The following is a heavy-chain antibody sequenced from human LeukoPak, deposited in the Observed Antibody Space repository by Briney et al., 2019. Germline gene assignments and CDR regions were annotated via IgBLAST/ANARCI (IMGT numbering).Heavy chain of an antibody. Sequence: SETLSLTCTVSGGSISSSSYYWGWIRQPPGKGLEWIGSIYYSGSTYYNPSLKSRVTISVDTSKNQFSLKLSSVTAADTAVYYCASGFSHPFDYWGQGTLVTVSS. CDR1: GGSISSSSYY. J-gene: IGHJ4*02. CDR2: IYYSGST. V-gene: IGHV4-39*01. D-gene: IGHD3-3*01. CDR3: ASGFSHPFDY.